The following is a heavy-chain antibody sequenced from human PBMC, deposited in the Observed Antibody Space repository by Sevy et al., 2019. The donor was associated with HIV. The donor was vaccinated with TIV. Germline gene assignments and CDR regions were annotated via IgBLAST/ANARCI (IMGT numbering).Heavy chain of an antibody. CDR2: IHYSGRT. CDR1: GGSISSHSYY. J-gene: IGHJ6*02. CDR3: ARDHGYSNGWFPYYYYYGMDV. Sequence: SETLSLTCSVSGGSISSHSYYWTWIRQHAGKGLEWIGYIHYSGRTYYNPSLKSRVTISLDTSKNHFSLSLRSVTAADTAVYYCARDHGYSNGWFPYYYYYGMDVWGPGTTVTVSS. D-gene: IGHD6-19*01. V-gene: IGHV4-31*03.